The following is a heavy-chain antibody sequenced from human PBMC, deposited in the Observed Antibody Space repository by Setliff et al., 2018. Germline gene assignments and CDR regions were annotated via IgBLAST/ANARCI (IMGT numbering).Heavy chain of an antibody. J-gene: IGHJ6*03. CDR3: ARRAVRVASRPSSPLDYYCYMDL. V-gene: IGHV4-39*02. CDR2: INYRGST. D-gene: IGHD6-6*01. Sequence: SETLSLTCTVSGGSISSSSHYWGWLRQPPGKGLEWIGSINYRGSTHDNPSLRSRVTMSVDTSKNNFSLTLRSLTAADTAVYYCARRAVRVASRPSSPLDYYCYMDLWGKGATVTVSS. CDR1: GGSISSSSHY.